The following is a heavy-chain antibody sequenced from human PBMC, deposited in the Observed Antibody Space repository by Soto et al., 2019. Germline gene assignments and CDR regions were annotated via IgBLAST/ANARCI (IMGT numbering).Heavy chain of an antibody. CDR2: IDSSTKYT. Sequence: QVQLVESGGGLVRPGGSLRLSCEASGFTFRDYYMTWFRQAPGKGLEWLSYIDSSTKYTNYADSVKGRFTISRDNAKNSLYLQMNRLRADGTAVYDCAREYYYTMDVWGQGTMVTVSS. J-gene: IGHJ6*02. CDR1: GFTFRDYY. V-gene: IGHV3-11*05. CDR3: AREYYYTMDV.